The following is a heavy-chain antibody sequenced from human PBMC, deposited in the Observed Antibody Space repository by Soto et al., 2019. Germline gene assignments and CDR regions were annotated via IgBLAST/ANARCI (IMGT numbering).Heavy chain of an antibody. CDR2: ISGSGGST. CDR3: TTDSYFTLKLVRFDY. J-gene: IGHJ4*01. Sequence: PGGSLRLSCAASGFIFSAYAMSWVLQAPGKGLEWVSAISGSGGSTYYADSVKGRFTISRDNSKNTLYLQMNSLKTEDTAVYYCTTDSYFTLKLVRFDYWGLGTLVTGSS. CDR1: GFIFSAYA. D-gene: IGHD3-22*01. V-gene: IGHV3-23*01.